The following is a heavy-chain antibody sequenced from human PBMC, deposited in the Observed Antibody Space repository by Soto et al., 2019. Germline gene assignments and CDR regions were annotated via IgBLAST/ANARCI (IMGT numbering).Heavy chain of an antibody. CDR2: RNSGGRT. J-gene: IGHJ6*02. CDR1: GFTFSNYS. CDR3: AKALQYSSSRDYFYYGMDV. Sequence: SLRLSCAASGFTFSNYSMSWVRQAPGKGLEWVSVRNSGGRTYYADSVKGRFTISRDTSKNTLYLQMNSLRADDTAVFYCAKALQYSSSRDYFYYGMDVWGQGTTVTVSS. D-gene: IGHD6-6*01. V-gene: IGHV3-23*01.